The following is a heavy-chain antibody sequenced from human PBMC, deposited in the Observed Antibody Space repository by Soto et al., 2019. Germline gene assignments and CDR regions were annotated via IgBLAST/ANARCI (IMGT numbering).Heavy chain of an antibody. Sequence: QVQLVQSGAEVKKPGASVNVSCKASVYTFTNYDINWVRQSTVQGREWMGWMNPKSGNTGYAQEFQGRVTMTRSNSRSTAYMELSSLGSEDTAIYYCVGGDGEIVYWGQGTLVNVSS. CDR3: VGGDGEIVY. CDR1: VYTFTNYD. J-gene: IGHJ4*02. CDR2: MNPKSGNT. V-gene: IGHV1-8*01. D-gene: IGHD4-17*01.